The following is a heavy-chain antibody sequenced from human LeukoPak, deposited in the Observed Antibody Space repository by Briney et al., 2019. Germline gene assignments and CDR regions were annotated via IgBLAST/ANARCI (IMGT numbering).Heavy chain of an antibody. CDR3: AKVAKYYYGSETYYFFEH. V-gene: IGHV3-7*01. Sequence: PGGSLRLSCAASGFNFSSYEMNWVRQAPGKGLEWVANIQQDGTEKYYVDSVKGRFTISRDNAKNSLYLQMNSLRVEDTAVYYCAKVAKYYYGSETYYFFEHWGQGTPVTASS. CDR2: IQQDGTEK. J-gene: IGHJ4*02. CDR1: GFNFSSYE. D-gene: IGHD3-10*01.